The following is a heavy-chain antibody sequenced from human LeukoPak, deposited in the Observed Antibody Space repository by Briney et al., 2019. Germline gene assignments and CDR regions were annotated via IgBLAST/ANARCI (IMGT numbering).Heavy chain of an antibody. CDR3: ATVRGSGGNFYIDY. Sequence: GGSLRLSCAASGFTFSSYAMHWVRQAPGKGLEWVAVISYDGSNKYYADSVKGRFTISRDNSKNTLYLQMNSLRAEDTAVYYCATVRGSGGNFYIDYWGQGTLVTVSS. D-gene: IGHD2-15*01. CDR1: GFTFSSYA. V-gene: IGHV3-30-3*01. J-gene: IGHJ4*02. CDR2: ISYDGSNK.